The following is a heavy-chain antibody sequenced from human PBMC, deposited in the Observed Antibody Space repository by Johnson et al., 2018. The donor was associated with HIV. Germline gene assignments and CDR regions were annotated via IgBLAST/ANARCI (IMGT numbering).Heavy chain of an antibody. CDR1: GFNVSGNY. V-gene: IGHV3-66*01. J-gene: IGHJ3*02. CDR3: AKGDSSSWYGGDAFDI. D-gene: IGHD6-13*01. Sequence: VQLVESGGGLVQPGGSLRLSCVASGFNVSGNYMSWVRQAPGRGLEWVSVIYSGGSTYYADSVKGRFTISRDNSKNTLYLQMNTLRAEDTAVYYCAKGDSSSWYGGDAFDIWGQGTMVTVSS. CDR2: IYSGGST.